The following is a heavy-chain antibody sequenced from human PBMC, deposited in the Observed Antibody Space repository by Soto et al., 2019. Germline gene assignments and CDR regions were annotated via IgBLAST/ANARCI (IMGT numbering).Heavy chain of an antibody. V-gene: IGHV3-74*03. CDR3: GRAVGSNEAFGL. Sequence: GGSLRLSCAASGFTFSTYWTHWVRHVPGKGLVWVSRISRDGSSTTYADSVKGRFTISRDNAKNTVYLEMNSLRAEDTAVYHCGRAVGSNEAFGLWGQGTMVTVSS. CDR1: GFTFSTYW. J-gene: IGHJ3*01. CDR2: ISRDGSST. D-gene: IGHD4-4*01.